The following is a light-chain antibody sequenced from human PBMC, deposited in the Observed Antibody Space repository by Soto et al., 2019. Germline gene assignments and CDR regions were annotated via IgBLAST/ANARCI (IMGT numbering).Light chain of an antibody. Sequence: DIPLTQSPSTLSASLLDRVTVXCRASQTIGSWLAWYQQKPGRAPKLLIFDASSLESGVPSRFSGNGPGTEFTLTISGLQPDDFASYYCQQYNSYSGMFGQGTKVDNK. CDR2: DAS. J-gene: IGKJ1*01. CDR3: QQYNSYSGM. CDR1: QTIGSW. V-gene: IGKV1-5*01.